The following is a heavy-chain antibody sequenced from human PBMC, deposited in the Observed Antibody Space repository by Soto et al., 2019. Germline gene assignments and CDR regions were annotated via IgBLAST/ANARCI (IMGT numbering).Heavy chain of an antibody. CDR1: GGSFSGYY. V-gene: IGHV4-34*01. CDR2: INHSGST. J-gene: IGHJ6*03. CDR3: ARRAVYSLSFGESRANYYMDV. D-gene: IGHD3-10*01. Sequence: SETLSLTCAVYGGSFSGYYWSWIRQPPGKGLEWIGEINHSGSTNYNPSLKSRVTISVDTSKNQFSLKLSSVTAADTAVYYCARRAVYSLSFGESRANYYMDVWGKGTTVTVSS.